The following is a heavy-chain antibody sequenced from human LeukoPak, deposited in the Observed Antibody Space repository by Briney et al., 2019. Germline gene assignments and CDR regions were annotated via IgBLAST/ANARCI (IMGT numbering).Heavy chain of an antibody. CDR3: ARDPAIAVAGKGYFQH. CDR2: ISALYGNT. V-gene: IGHV1-18*01. CDR1: GYIFTRYG. D-gene: IGHD6-19*01. Sequence: ASVKVSCKASGYIFTRYGISWVRQAPGQGLEWMGWISALYGNTNYAQKFQGRLTMTTDTSTSTAYMEVRSLRSDDTAVYYCARDPAIAVAGKGYFQHWGQGTLVTVSS. J-gene: IGHJ1*01.